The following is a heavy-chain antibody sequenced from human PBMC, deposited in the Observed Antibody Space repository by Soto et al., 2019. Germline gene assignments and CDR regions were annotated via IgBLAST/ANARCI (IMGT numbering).Heavy chain of an antibody. V-gene: IGHV3-7*01. D-gene: IGHD6-6*01. CDR1: GFTFSSYW. Sequence: GESLRLSCAASGFTFSSYWMSWVRQAPGKGLEWVANIKQDGSEKYYVDSVKGRFTISRDNAKNSLYLQMNSLRAEDTAVYYCARSIAARLNWFDPWGQGTLVTV. J-gene: IGHJ5*02. CDR2: IKQDGSEK. CDR3: ARSIAARLNWFDP.